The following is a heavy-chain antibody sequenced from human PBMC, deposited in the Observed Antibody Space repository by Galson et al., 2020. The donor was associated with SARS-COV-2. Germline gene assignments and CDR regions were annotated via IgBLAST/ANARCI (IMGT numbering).Heavy chain of an antibody. D-gene: IGHD2-15*01. J-gene: IGHJ6*02. Sequence: SEPLSLTCAVYGGSFSDYYWSWVRQPPGKGLEWIGAINHSGNTNYNPSLKSRVTISVDTSKNQFSLKLSSMTAVDTAVYYCARGIRFVVPHIVVVVAVPYYSCGMDVWGQGTTVTVSS. CDR1: GGSFSDYY. V-gene: IGHV4-34*01. CDR3: ARGIRFVVPHIVVVVAVPYYSCGMDV. CDR2: INHSGNT.